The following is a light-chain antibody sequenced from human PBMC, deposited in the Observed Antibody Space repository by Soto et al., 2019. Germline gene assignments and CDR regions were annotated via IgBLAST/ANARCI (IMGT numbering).Light chain of an antibody. CDR3: QHYSSYSEA. V-gene: IGKV1-5*03. J-gene: IGKJ1*01. CDR2: KAS. Sequence: VNLSLATLSAYIGDRVTITCRASQSISSWLAWYQQKPGKAPKLLIYKASTLKSGVPSRFSGSGSGTEFTLTISSLQPDDFATYYCQHYSSYSEAFGQGTNVDI. CDR1: QSISSW.